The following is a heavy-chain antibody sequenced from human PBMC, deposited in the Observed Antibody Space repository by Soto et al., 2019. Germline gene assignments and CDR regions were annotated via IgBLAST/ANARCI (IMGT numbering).Heavy chain of an antibody. CDR3: ASPRSRDWSPAFDI. CDR2: INHSGST. J-gene: IGHJ3*02. Sequence: SETLSLTCAVYGGSFSGYYLSWIRQPPGTGLEWIGEINHSGSTNYNPSLQSRVTISVDTSKNQFSLQLSSVTAADTAVYYCASPRSRDWSPAFDIWGPGTTVTVS. CDR1: GGSFSGYY. V-gene: IGHV4-34*01. D-gene: IGHD3-9*01.